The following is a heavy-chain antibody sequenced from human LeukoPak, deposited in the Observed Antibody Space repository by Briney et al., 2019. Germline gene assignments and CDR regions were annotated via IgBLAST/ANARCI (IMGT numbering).Heavy chain of an antibody. Sequence: PGGSLRPSCAASAFTLDDYGMSWVRQVPGKGLEWICGINWNGDGTGYADSVKGRFTISRDNAKNSLYLQMDSLRAEDSALYYCARLAGPHYYFYYYMDVWGKGTTVTVSS. V-gene: IGHV3-20*04. CDR1: AFTLDDYG. CDR2: INWNGDGT. CDR3: ARLAGPHYYFYYYMDV. J-gene: IGHJ6*03.